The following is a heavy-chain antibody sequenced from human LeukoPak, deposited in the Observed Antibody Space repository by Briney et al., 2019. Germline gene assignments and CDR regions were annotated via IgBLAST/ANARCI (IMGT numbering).Heavy chain of an antibody. CDR2: ISSSSSTI. V-gene: IGHV3-48*04. CDR3: AREPTVTTSWYYYYYMDV. J-gene: IGHJ6*03. Sequence: GGSLRLSCPASALTFSSYSMNWVRQAPGKGLEWVSYISSSSSTIYYADSVKGRFTISRDNAKNSPYLQMNSLRAEDTDVYYCAREPTVTTSWYYYYYMDVWGKGTTVTVSS. D-gene: IGHD4-17*01. CDR1: ALTFSSYS.